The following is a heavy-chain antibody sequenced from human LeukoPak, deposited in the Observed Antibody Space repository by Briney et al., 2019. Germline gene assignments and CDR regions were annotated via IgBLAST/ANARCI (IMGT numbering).Heavy chain of an antibody. V-gene: IGHV1-2*02. CDR3: ARVLRIVVAPDDAFDI. CDR2: INPNSGGT. CDR1: GYTFTGYY. D-gene: IGHD2-2*01. Sequence: ASVKVSRKATGYTFTGYYMHWVRQAPGQGLEWMGWINPNSGGTNYAQKFQGRVTMTRDTSISTAYMELSRLRSDDTAVYYCARVLRIVVAPDDAFDIWGQGTMVTVSS. J-gene: IGHJ3*02.